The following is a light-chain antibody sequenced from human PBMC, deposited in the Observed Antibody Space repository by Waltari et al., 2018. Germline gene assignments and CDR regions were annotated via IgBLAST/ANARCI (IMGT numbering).Light chain of an antibody. Sequence: SYGLTQAPSVSVSPGQTARITCSGDTLPKEYAYWYQQKPGQAPVLVIYKDSERPSGIPERCSGSRAGTTVALTINGVQAEDEAEEYCQSSDSSGSYVLFGGGTKLTVL. J-gene: IGLJ3*02. CDR1: TLPKEY. CDR2: KDS. CDR3: QSSDSSGSYVL. V-gene: IGLV3-25*03.